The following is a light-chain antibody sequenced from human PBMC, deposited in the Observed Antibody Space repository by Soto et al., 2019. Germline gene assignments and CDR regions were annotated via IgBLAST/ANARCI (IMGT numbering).Light chain of an antibody. CDR1: QSTNY. J-gene: IGKJ1*01. Sequence: EVVLTQSPGTLSLSPGEKASLSCRASQSTNYLTWYQQKPWTAPKVLIYHASNLQSGVPSRFSGSGSGTEFTPTINSLQSEDFAVYYGQQYKNWPPGTFGQGTKVDIK. V-gene: IGKV3-15*01. CDR3: QQYKNWPPGT. CDR2: HAS.